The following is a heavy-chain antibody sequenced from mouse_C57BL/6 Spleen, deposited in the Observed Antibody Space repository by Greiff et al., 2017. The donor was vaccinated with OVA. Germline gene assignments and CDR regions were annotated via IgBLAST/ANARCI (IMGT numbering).Heavy chain of an antibody. V-gene: IGHV1-80*01. CDR1: GYAFSSYW. CDR3: ARNRDYGSSWYFDV. D-gene: IGHD1-1*01. CDR2: IYPGDGDT. Sequence: LQESGAELVKPGASVKISCKASGYAFSSYWMNWVKQRPGKGLEWIGQIYPGDGDTNYNGKFKGKATLTADKSSSTAYMQLSSLTSEDSAVYFCARNRDYGSSWYFDVWGTGTTVTVSS. J-gene: IGHJ1*03.